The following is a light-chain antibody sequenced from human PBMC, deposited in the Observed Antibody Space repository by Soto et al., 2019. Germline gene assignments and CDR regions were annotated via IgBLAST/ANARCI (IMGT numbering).Light chain of an antibody. CDR2: DAS. CDR1: RSVRSY. CDR3: QQRYAWPPIT. Sequence: EIVLTQSPATLSLSPGERATLSCRASRSVRSYLAWYQQKPGQAPRLLIYDASNRAAGIPARFSGSGSAPDFTLTISNLEPEDFAVYYCQQRYAWPPITFGQGTRLEIK. J-gene: IGKJ5*01. V-gene: IGKV3-11*01.